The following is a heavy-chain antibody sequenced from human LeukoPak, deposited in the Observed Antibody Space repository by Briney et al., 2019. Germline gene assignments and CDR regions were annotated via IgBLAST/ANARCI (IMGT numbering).Heavy chain of an antibody. J-gene: IGHJ4*02. V-gene: IGHV3-48*01. CDR1: GFTFSSYS. Sequence: GGSLRLSCAASGFTFSSYSMNWVRQAPGKGLEWVSYISSSSSTIYYADSVKGRFTISRDNAKNSLYLQMNSLRAEDTAVYCCARDLTGGYFDYWGQGTLVTVSS. CDR3: ARDLTGGYFDY. CDR2: ISSSSSTI. D-gene: IGHD1-14*01.